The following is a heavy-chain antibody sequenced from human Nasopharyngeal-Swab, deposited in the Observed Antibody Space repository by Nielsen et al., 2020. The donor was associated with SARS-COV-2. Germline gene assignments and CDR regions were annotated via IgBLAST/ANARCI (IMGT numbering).Heavy chain of an antibody. D-gene: IGHD2-2*01. CDR1: GFTFISYN. Sequence: GESLKISCAASGFTFISYNMNWVRQAPGKGLEWVSYISSSSSTKYYADSVKGRFTISRDNAKNSLYPQMNSLRDEDTAVYYCAREMERSVPAAIAYYYYYNMDVWGQGTTVTVSS. V-gene: IGHV3-48*02. CDR3: AREMERSVPAAIAYYYYYNMDV. CDR2: ISSSSSTK. J-gene: IGHJ6*02.